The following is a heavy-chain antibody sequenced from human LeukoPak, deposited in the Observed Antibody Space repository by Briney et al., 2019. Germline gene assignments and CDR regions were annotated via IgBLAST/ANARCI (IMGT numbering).Heavy chain of an antibody. J-gene: IGHJ3*02. CDR1: GITFSNYA. D-gene: IGHD6-13*01. CDR2: ISNDGSVK. V-gene: IGHV3-30*04. Sequence: PGGSLRLSCTAPGITFSNYAMHWVRQAPGEGLEWVTVISNDGSVKYYADSVKGRFTISRDNSKNTLYLQMNSLRAEDTAVYYCASGIAAADAFDIWGQGTMVTVSS. CDR3: ASGIAAADAFDI.